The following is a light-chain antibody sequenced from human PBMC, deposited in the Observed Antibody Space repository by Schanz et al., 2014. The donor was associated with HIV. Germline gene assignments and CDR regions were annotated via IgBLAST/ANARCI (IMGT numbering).Light chain of an antibody. J-gene: IGLJ3*02. CDR1: SGNIADSC. V-gene: IGLV6-57*04. CDR3: QSSDSFNPKV. Sequence: NFMLTQPHSVSESPGKTATISCTRSSGNIADSCVQWYQQRPGSAPTSVLYGESQRPSGVPDRFSGSLDISSNSASLPISGLKTEDEADYYCQSSDSFNPKVFGGGTKLTVL. CDR2: GES.